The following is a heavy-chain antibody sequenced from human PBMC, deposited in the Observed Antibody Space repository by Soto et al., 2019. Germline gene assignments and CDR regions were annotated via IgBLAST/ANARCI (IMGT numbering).Heavy chain of an antibody. D-gene: IGHD3-9*01. Sequence: EVQLVESGGGLVQPGGSLRLSCAASGFTFSSYWMSWVRQAPGKGLEWVANIKQDGSEKYYVDSVKGRFTISRDNAKNSLYLQMNHLRAEDTAVYDCARDSRPPYSNFDWLLFSRGDWFDPWGQGTLVTVSS. CDR1: GFTFSSYW. CDR2: IKQDGSEK. V-gene: IGHV3-7*01. J-gene: IGHJ5*02. CDR3: ARDSRPPYSNFDWLLFSRGDWFDP.